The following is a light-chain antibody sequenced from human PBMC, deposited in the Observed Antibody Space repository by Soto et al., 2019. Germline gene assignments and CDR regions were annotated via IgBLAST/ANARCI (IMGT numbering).Light chain of an antibody. V-gene: IGKV3-15*01. CDR3: QQYLEWPPT. Sequence: DIVMTHSPGTLSVSPGERATLSCRASQSIRSNLAWYQQKPGQAPRLLIYAASTRATGVPARFSGSGSGTEYTLTISSLQSEDFAVYSCQQYLEWPPTFGQGTKVDIK. J-gene: IGKJ1*01. CDR1: QSIRSN. CDR2: AAS.